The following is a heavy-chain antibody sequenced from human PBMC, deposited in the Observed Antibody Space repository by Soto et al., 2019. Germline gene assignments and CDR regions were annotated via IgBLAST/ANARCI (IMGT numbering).Heavy chain of an antibody. J-gene: IGHJ4*02. CDR3: ARDLDFWSGCLSD. CDR1: GFTFSSYD. V-gene: IGHV3-48*03. Sequence: PGGSLRLSFAASGFTFSSYDMNWIRQAPGKGLEWVSYISSGGTTIYYADSVKGRFTISRDNAKNSLYLQMNSLRAEDTAIYYCARDLDFWSGCLSDWGQGALVTVSS. CDR2: ISSGGTTI. D-gene: IGHD3-3*01.